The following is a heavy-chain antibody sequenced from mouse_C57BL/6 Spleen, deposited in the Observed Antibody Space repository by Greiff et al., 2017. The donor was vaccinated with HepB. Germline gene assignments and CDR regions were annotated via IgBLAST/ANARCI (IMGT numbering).Heavy chain of an antibody. CDR3: TSYGNRFAY. V-gene: IGHV14-4*01. Sequence: VQLQQSGAELVRPGASVKLSCTASGFNIKDDYMHWVKQRPEQGLEWIGWIDPENGDTEYASKFQGKATITADTSSNTAYLQLSSLTSEDTAVYYCTSYGNRFAYWGQGTLVTVSA. J-gene: IGHJ3*01. CDR1: GFNIKDDY. CDR2: IDPENGDT. D-gene: IGHD2-1*01.